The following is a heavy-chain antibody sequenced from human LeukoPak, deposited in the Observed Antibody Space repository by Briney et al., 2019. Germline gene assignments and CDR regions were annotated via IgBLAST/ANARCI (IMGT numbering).Heavy chain of an antibody. CDR2: IYYSGST. D-gene: IGHD1-1*01. CDR1: GDSMSSSHYC. Sequence: SETLSLTCTVSGDSMSSSHYCWGWIRQPPGKGLEWIGSIYYSGSTYYNPSLKSRGTMSADTSKKQFSLKLSSVTAADTAVYYCARHAVEAASRWFDPWGQGTLVTVSS. J-gene: IGHJ5*02. V-gene: IGHV4-39*01. CDR3: ARHAVEAASRWFDP.